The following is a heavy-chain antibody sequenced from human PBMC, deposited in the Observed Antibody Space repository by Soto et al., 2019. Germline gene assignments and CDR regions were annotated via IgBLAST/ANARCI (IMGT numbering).Heavy chain of an antibody. CDR3: ARDMSGGTYNYYYGMDV. D-gene: IGHD1-26*01. CDR2: ISGRGSRT. Sequence: GGSLRLSCGASGCTFSSCAIPWVRHAAGRGQEWVSAISGRGSRTYYADSVKGRFTISRDNSKNTLYLQMNSLRADDTAVYYCARDMSGGTYNYYYGMDVWGQGTTVTVSS. V-gene: IGHV3-23*01. CDR1: GCTFSSCA. J-gene: IGHJ6*02.